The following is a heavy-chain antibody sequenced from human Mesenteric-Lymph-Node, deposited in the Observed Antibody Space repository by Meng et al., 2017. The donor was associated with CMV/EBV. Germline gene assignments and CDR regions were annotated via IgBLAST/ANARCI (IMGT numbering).Heavy chain of an antibody. D-gene: IGHD3-3*01. J-gene: IGHJ6*02. CDR3: AKGPMTNFGVVTDYSYYFGMDV. CDR2: IKQDGSEK. V-gene: IGHV3-7*03. CDR1: GFTFSSYW. Sequence: GGSLRLSCAASGFTFSSYWMSWVRQAPGKGLEWVANIKQDGSEKYYVDSVKGRFTISRDNAKNTLYVQLNSLRAEDTAVYYCAKGPMTNFGVVTDYSYYFGMDVWGQGTTVTDSS.